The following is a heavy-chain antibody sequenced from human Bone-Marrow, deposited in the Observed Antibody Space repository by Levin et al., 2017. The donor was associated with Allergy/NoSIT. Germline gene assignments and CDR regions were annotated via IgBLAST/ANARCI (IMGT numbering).Heavy chain of an antibody. J-gene: IGHJ5*02. D-gene: IGHD6-13*01. Sequence: LSLTCAASGFTFSDYYMSWIRQAPGKGLEWVSYISSSGSTIYYADSVKGRFTISRDNAKNSLYLQMNSLRAEDTAVYYCARGRKGAAAGHEVPQDPWFDPWGQGTLVTVSS. CDR2: ISSSGSTI. CDR3: ARGRKGAAAGHEVPQDPWFDP. CDR1: GFTFSDYY. V-gene: IGHV3-11*01.